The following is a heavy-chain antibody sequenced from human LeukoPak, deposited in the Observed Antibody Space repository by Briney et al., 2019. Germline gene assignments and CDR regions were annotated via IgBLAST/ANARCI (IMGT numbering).Heavy chain of an antibody. CDR3: ARDLELERDRWDYFES. J-gene: IGHJ4*02. Sequence: PSETLSLTCTAAGDSISRFWWSWIRQSPGKGLEWIGCIHYSGSTKYHPSFRSRVAMSVDTSKNQVSLKLTSLSAVDSAMYYCARDLELERDRWDYFESWGQGTVVTVSS. CDR1: GDSISRFW. CDR2: IHYSGST. D-gene: IGHD1-1*01. V-gene: IGHV4-59*01.